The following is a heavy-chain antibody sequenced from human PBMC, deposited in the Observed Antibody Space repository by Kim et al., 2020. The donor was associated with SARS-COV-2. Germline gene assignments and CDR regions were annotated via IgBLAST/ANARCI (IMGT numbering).Heavy chain of an antibody. CDR1: GGSISSGGYY. J-gene: IGHJ4*02. V-gene: IGHV4-31*03. Sequence: SETLSLTCTVSGGSISSGGYYWSWIRQHPGKGLEWIGYIYYSGSTYYNPSLKSRVTISVDTSKNQFSLKLSSVTAADTAVYYCARERIPGDRRSYFDYWGQGTLVTVSS. CDR2: IYYSGST. CDR3: ARERIPGDRRSYFDY. D-gene: IGHD7-27*01.